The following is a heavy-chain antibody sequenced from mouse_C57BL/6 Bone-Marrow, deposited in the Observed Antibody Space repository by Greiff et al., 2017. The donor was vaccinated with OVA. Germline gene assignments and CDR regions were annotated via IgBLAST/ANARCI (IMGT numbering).Heavy chain of an antibody. D-gene: IGHD1-1*01. CDR3: TRPYGSSDY. CDR1: GYTFTDYE. J-gene: IGHJ2*01. V-gene: IGHV1-15*01. Sequence: QVQLQQSGAELVRPGASVTLSCKASGYTFTDYEMHWVKQTPVHGLEWIGAIDPETGGTAYNQKFKGKAILTADKSSSTAYMELRSLTSEDSAVYYCTRPYGSSDYWGQGTTLTVSS. CDR2: IDPETGGT.